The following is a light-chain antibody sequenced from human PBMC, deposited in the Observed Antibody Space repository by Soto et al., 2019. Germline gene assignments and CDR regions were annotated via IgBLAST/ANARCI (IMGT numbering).Light chain of an antibody. J-gene: IGKJ2*01. CDR3: QHYGSSPPRYT. Sequence: EILLTQSPGTLSLSPGERATLSCRASQSVGSSYLAWYQQKPGQAPRLLIYGASSRATGIPDRFSGSGSGTDFTLTISKLEPEDSAVYYCQHYGSSPPRYTFGPGTKLEIK. V-gene: IGKV3-20*01. CDR2: GAS. CDR1: QSVGSSY.